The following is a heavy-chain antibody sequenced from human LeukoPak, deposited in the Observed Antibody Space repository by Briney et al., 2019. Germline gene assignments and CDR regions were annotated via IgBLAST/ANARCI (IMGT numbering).Heavy chain of an antibody. CDR1: GFTFSSYA. CDR3: ASLPGLIYSYGYGFRGSRYYYGMDV. J-gene: IGHJ6*02. D-gene: IGHD5-18*01. CDR2: IWYDGSNK. V-gene: IGHV3-33*08. Sequence: GGSLRLSCAASGFTFSSYAISWVRQAPGKGLEWVAVIWYDGSNKYYADSVKGRFTISRDNSKNTLYLQMNSLRAEDTAVYYCASLPGLIYSYGYGFRGSRYYYGMDVWGQGTTVTVSS.